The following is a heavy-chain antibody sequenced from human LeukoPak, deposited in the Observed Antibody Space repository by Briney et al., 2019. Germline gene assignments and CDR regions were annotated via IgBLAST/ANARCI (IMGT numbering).Heavy chain of an antibody. Sequence: PGGXXTXXCVXXGXXXXTSXMXXVRQAPGXGVEWVSVMSGVSTNTYYADSVKGRFTISRDNSKNTVYLQMSSLRPEDTAVYYCTKGFRDSDYWGQGTLVTVSP. CDR2: MSGVSTNT. V-gene: IGHV3-23*01. J-gene: IGHJ4*02. CDR3: TKGFRDSDY. CDR1: GXXXXTSX.